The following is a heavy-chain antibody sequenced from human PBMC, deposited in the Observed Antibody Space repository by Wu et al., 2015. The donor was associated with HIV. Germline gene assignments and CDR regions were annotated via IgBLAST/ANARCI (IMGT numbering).Heavy chain of an antibody. CDR2: IRPDSGAT. CDR1: GYSFTAHY. CDR3: AREIFDNYGMDV. J-gene: IGHJ6*02. D-gene: IGHD3-3*01. Sequence: QVQLVQSGAEVTKPGASVRVSCQTSGYSFTAHYIHWVRQAPGQGLEWMGWIRPDSGATNYAEKFEDRVTMTRDASISTAYMQLNRLRSDDTAVYYCAREIFDNYGMDVWGHGTTVTVSS. V-gene: IGHV1-2*02.